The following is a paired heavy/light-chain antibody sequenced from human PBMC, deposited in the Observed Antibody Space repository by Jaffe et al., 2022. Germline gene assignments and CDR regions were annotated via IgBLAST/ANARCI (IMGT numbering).Light chain of an antibody. Sequence: SSELTQDPAVSVALGQTVRITCQGDSLRSYYASWYQQKPGQAPVLVIYGKNNRPSGIPDRFSGSSSGNTASLTITGAQAEDEADYYCNSRDSSGNLVVFGGGTKLTVL. CDR2: GKN. V-gene: IGLV3-19*01. J-gene: IGLJ2*01. CDR1: SLRSYY. CDR3: NSRDSSGNLVV.
Heavy chain of an antibody. J-gene: IGHJ4*02. Sequence: QVQLVQSGAEVKKPGSSVKVSCKASGGTFSSYTISWVRQAPGQGLEWMGRIIPILGIANYAQKFQGRVTITADKSTSTAYMELSSLRSEDTAVYYCARDLYYYGSGSYYYYFDYWGQGTLVTVSS. CDR2: IIPILGIA. V-gene: IGHV1-69*08. CDR3: ARDLYYYGSGSYYYYFDY. CDR1: GGTFSSYT. D-gene: IGHD3-10*01.